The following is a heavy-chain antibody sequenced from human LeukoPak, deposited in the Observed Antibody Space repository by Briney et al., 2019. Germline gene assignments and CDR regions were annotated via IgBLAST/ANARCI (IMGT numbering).Heavy chain of an antibody. CDR1: GFTVSRFW. Sequence: PGGSLRLSCAASGFTVSRFWMHWVRQAPGKGLEWVARINVEGNYIDYAESVKGRFTISRDNAKNSLYLQMNSLRAEDTAVYYCAIPRGGYYFNWGQGTLVTVSS. D-gene: IGHD3-10*01. CDR3: AIPRGGYYFN. J-gene: IGHJ4*02. V-gene: IGHV3-74*01. CDR2: INVEGNYI.